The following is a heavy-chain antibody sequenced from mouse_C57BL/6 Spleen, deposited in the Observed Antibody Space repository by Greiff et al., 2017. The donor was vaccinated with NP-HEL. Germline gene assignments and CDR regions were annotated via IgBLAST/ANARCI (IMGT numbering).Heavy chain of an antibody. CDR1: GYTFTSYW. CDR3: ARRVTTAFDY. Sequence: VQLQQPGAELVMPGASVKLSCKASGYTFTSYWMHWVKQRPGQGLEWIGEIDPSDSYTNYNQKFKGKSTLTVDKSSSTAYMQLSSLTSEDSAVYYCARRVTTAFDYWGQGTTLTVSS. D-gene: IGHD1-2*01. J-gene: IGHJ2*01. V-gene: IGHV1-69*01. CDR2: IDPSDSYT.